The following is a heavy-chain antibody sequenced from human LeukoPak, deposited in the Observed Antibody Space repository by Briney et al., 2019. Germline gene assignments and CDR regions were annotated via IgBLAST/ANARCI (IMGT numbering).Heavy chain of an antibody. D-gene: IGHD4-11*01. CDR3: ARAPPTVTTEDYYYMDV. CDR2: INPNSGGT. Sequence: GASVKVSCEASGYTFTSYAITWVRQAPGQGLEWMGWINPNSGGTNYAQKFQGRVTMTRDTSISTAYMELSRLRSDDTAVYYCARAPPTVTTEDYYYMDVWGKGTTVTVSS. V-gene: IGHV1-2*02. J-gene: IGHJ6*03. CDR1: GYTFTSYA.